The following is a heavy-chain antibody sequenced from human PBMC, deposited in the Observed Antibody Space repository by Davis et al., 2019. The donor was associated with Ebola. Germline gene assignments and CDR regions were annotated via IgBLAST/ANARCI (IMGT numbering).Heavy chain of an antibody. CDR2: INHSGST. D-gene: IGHD3-22*01. V-gene: IGHV4-34*01. CDR1: GGSFSGYY. CDR3: ARVSVGYYYDSSGYYTSYYFDY. Sequence: SETLSLTCAIYGGSFSGYYWSWIRQPPGKGLEWIGEINHSGSTNYNPSLKSRVTISVDTSKNQFSLKLSSVTAADTAVYYCARVSVGYYYDSSGYYTSYYFDYWGQGTLVTVSS. J-gene: IGHJ4*02.